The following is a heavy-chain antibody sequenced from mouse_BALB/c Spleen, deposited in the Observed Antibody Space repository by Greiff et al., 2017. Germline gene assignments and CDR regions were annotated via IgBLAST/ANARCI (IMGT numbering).Heavy chain of an antibody. CDR1: GFTFSSYT. Sequence: EVQGVESGGGLVKPGGSLKLSCAASGFTFSSYTMSWVRQTPEKRLEWVATISSGGGNTYYPDSVKGRFTISRDNAKNNLYLQMSSLRSEDTALYYCARYGTATGAWFAYWGQGTLVTVSA. CDR2: ISSGGGNT. V-gene: IGHV5-9*03. D-gene: IGHD1-2*01. CDR3: ARYGTATGAWFAY. J-gene: IGHJ3*01.